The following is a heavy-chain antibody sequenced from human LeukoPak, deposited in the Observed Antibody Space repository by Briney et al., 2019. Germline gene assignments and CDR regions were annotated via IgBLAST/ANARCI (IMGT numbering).Heavy chain of an antibody. D-gene: IGHD3-9*01. J-gene: IGHJ4*02. V-gene: IGHV4-59*01. CDR1: GGSISHFY. CDR3: AGSYYHILTGYPIYFDY. CDR2: IYYSGST. Sequence: SETLSLTCTVSGGSISHFYWSWIRQPPGKGLEWIGYIYYSGSTNYNPSLKSRVTISVDTSKNQFSLKLSSVSAADTAVYYCAGSYYHILTGYPIYFDYWGQGTLVTVSS.